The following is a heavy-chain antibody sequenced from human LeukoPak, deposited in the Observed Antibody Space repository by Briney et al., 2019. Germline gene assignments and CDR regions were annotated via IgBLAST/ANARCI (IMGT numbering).Heavy chain of an antibody. CDR2: IYPGDSDT. V-gene: IGHV5-51*01. Sequence: PGESLKISCKGSGYSFISYWIAWVRQMPGKGLEWMGIIYPGDSDTRYSPSFQGQVTISADKSISTAYLQWSSLKASDTAMYYCARQSVHYDYVWGDWGQGTLVTVSS. D-gene: IGHD3-16*01. CDR3: ARQSVHYDYVWGD. CDR1: GYSFISYW. J-gene: IGHJ4*02.